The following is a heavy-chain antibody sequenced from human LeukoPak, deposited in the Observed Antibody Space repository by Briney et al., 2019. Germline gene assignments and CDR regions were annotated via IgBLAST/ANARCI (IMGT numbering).Heavy chain of an antibody. D-gene: IGHD5-12*01. J-gene: IGHJ4*02. Sequence: GGSLGLSCAASGFNVSYYSMNWVRQAPGKGLEWVSYISFSNSTLYYADFVRGRFTISRDNAKNSLSLQMNSLGAEDTAVYYCAGGGATSFDYWGQGILVTVSS. CDR2: ISFSNSTL. CDR3: AGGGATSFDY. V-gene: IGHV3-48*04. CDR1: GFNVSYYS.